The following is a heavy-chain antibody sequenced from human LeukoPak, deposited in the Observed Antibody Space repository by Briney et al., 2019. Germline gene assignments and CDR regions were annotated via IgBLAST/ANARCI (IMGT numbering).Heavy chain of an antibody. CDR3: ARSDILTGYYLDY. J-gene: IGHJ4*02. CDR1: GYTFTGYY. Sequence: ASVKVSCKASGYTFTGYYTHWVRQAPGQGLEWMGWINPNSGGTNYAQKFQGRVTMTRDTSISTAYMELSRLRSDDTAVYYCARSDILTGYYLDYWGQGTLVTVSS. D-gene: IGHD3-9*01. V-gene: IGHV1-2*02. CDR2: INPNSGGT.